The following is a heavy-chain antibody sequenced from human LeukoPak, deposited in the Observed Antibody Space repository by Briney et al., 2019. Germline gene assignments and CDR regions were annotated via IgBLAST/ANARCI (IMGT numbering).Heavy chain of an antibody. V-gene: IGHV4-59*08. D-gene: IGHD3-10*01. CDR1: GGSISSYY. CDR3: ARLGTHYLYAFDI. J-gene: IGHJ3*02. Sequence: SETLSLTCTVSGGSISSYYWSWIRQPPGKGLEWIGHIFYSGSTNYNPSLKSRVTISVDTSKNQFPLKLSSVTAADTAVYYCARLGTHYLYAFDIWGQGTMVTVSS. CDR2: IFYSGST.